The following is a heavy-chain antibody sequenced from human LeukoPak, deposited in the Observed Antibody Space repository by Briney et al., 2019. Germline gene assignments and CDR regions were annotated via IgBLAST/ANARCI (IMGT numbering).Heavy chain of an antibody. CDR3: ARIRSDSSGYWWGIDY. D-gene: IGHD3-22*01. J-gene: IGHJ4*02. CDR1: GGSISNTNW. V-gene: IGHV4-4*02. CDR2: VNLQGST. Sequence: SGTLSLTCGVSGGSISNTNWWTWVRQPPEKGLEWIGEVNLQGSTNYNPSLKSRVAISVDKSENHISLKLTSVTAADTAVYYCARIRSDSSGYWWGIDYWGQGTLVTVSS.